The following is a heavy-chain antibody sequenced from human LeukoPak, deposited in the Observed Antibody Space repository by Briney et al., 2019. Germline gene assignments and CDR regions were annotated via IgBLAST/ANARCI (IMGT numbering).Heavy chain of an antibody. D-gene: IGHD6-6*01. J-gene: IGHJ6*03. CDR3: ARHLSSSYGGYYYYMDV. CDR1: GYSFTSYW. CDR2: IYPGDSDT. Sequence: KPGESLKISCKGSGYSFTSYWIGWVRQMPGKGLEWMGIIYPGDSDTRYSPSFQGQVTISADKSISTAYLQWSSLKASDTAMYYCARHLSSSYGGYYYYMDVWGKGTTVTVSS. V-gene: IGHV5-51*01.